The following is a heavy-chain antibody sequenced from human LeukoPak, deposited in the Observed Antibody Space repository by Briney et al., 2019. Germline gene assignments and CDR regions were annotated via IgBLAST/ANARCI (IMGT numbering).Heavy chain of an antibody. CDR1: GFTFSSYD. CDR3: ARESAAGTCDY. Sequence: GGSLRLSCAASGFTFSSYDLHWVRQAPATGPEWVAVLWYDGNNRYYADSVKGRFTISRDNSKNTLYLQMNSLRAEDTAVYYCARESAAGTCDYWGQGTLVTVSS. D-gene: IGHD6-13*01. J-gene: IGHJ4*02. CDR2: LWYDGNNR. V-gene: IGHV3-33*01.